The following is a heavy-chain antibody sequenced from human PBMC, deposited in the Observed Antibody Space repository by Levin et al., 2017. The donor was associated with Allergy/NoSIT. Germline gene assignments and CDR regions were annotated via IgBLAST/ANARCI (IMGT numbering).Heavy chain of an antibody. CDR1: GFSLSTSGVG. CDR3: AHRGADYDILTGYYKGLGNVFDY. D-gene: IGHD3-9*01. Sequence: KSGPTLVKPTQTLTLTCTFSGFSLSTSGVGVGWIRQPPGKALEWLALIYWDDDKRYSPSLKSRLTITKDTSKNQVVLTMTNMDPVDTATYYCAHRGADYDILTGYYKGLGNVFDYWGQGTLVTVSS. CDR2: IYWDDDK. V-gene: IGHV2-5*02. J-gene: IGHJ4*02.